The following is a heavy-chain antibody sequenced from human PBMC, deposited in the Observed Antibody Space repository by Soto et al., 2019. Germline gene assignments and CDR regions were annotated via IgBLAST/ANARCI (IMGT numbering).Heavy chain of an antibody. CDR1: GFTVINYA. Sequence: LRLSCAGSGFTVINYAMTWVRQPPGKGLEWFSYISNRGNDTYYVDSVKGRFTISRDKAKNTLYLQMNSLRAEDTAVYYCAKDTYSSSWYFWDQGTLVTVCS. CDR2: ISNRGNDT. D-gene: IGHD6-13*01. CDR3: AKDTYSSSWYF. V-gene: IGHV3-23*01. J-gene: IGHJ4*02.